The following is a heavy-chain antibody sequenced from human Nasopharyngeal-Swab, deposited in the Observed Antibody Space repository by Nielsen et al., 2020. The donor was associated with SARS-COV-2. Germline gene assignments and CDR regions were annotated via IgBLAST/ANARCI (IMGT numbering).Heavy chain of an antibody. CDR1: GFTFSSYG. D-gene: IGHD6-13*01. CDR3: ARDGSSSYDY. CDR2: IWYDGSNK. Sequence: GGSLRLSCAASGFTFSSYGMPWVRQAPGKGLAWVAVIWYDGSNKYYADSVKGRFTISRDNSKNTLYLQMNSMRAEDTAVYCCARDGSSSYDYWGQGTLVTVSS. V-gene: IGHV3-33*01. J-gene: IGHJ4*02.